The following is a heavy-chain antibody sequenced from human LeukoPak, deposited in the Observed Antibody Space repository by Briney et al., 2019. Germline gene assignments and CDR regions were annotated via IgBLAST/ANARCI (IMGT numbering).Heavy chain of an antibody. D-gene: IGHD4-17*01. CDR3: ARAGDYGDYFDY. CDR2: ISSSSSYT. CDR1: GFTFSSYS. J-gene: IGHJ4*02. V-gene: IGHV3-21*01. Sequence: KPGGSLRLSCAASGFTFSSYSMNWVRQAPGKGLEWVSSISSSSSYTYYADSVKGRFTISRDNAKNSLYLQMNSLRAEDTAVYYCARAGDYGDYFDYWGQGTLVTVSS.